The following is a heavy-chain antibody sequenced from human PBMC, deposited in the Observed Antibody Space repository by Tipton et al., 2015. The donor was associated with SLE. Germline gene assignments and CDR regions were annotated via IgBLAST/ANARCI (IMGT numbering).Heavy chain of an antibody. CDR3: ARSYLGPMVVTPYYFDY. CDR2: IYTSGST. D-gene: IGHD4-23*01. CDR1: GGSISSYY. J-gene: IGHJ4*02. Sequence: TLSLTCAVYGGSISSYYWGWIRQPPGKGLEWIGYIYTSGSTNYNPSLKSRVTISVDTSKNQFSLKLSSVTAADMAVYYCARSYLGPMVVTPYYFDYWGQGTLVTVSS. V-gene: IGHV4-4*09.